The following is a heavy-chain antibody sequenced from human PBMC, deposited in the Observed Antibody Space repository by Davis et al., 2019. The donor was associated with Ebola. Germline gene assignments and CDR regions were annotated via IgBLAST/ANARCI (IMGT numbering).Heavy chain of an antibody. J-gene: IGHJ5*02. CDR2: IYYSGST. V-gene: IGHV4-39*01. CDR1: GGSISSYY. D-gene: IGHD5-12*01. Sequence: MPSETLSLTCTVSGGSISSYYWSWIRQPPGKGLEWIGSIYYSGSTYYNPSLKSRVTISVDTSKNQFSLKLSSVTAADTAVYYCARAQGRYSGYVDPWGQGTLVTVSS. CDR3: ARAQGRYSGYVDP.